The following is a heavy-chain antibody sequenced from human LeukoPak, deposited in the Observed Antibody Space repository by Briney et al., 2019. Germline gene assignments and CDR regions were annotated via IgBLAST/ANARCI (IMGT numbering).Heavy chain of an antibody. D-gene: IGHD4-11*01. V-gene: IGHV3-48*01. CDR1: GFTFSSFS. CDR3: ARGHPGDYSDFRFDY. J-gene: IGHJ4*02. Sequence: GGSLRLSCAASGFTFSSFSMNWVRQAPRKGLEWVSYISSTSSTIYYADSVKGRFTISRDNAKNSLYLQMNSLRAEDTAVYYCARGHPGDYSDFRFDYWGQGTLVTVSS. CDR2: ISSTSSTI.